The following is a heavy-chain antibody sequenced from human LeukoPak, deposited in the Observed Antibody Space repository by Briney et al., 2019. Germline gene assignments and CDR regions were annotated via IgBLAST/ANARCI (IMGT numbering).Heavy chain of an antibody. CDR3: ARDSYYDSSGYYSSEYFQH. Sequence: GASVKVSCKASGYTFSSYGISWVRQAPGQGLEWMGWISGYNGNTNYAQKFQGRVTMTRDTSISTAYMELSRLRSDDTAVYYCARDSYYDSSGYYSSEYFQHWGQGTLVTVSS. J-gene: IGHJ1*01. CDR1: GYTFSSYG. D-gene: IGHD3-22*01. CDR2: ISGYNGNT. V-gene: IGHV1-18*01.